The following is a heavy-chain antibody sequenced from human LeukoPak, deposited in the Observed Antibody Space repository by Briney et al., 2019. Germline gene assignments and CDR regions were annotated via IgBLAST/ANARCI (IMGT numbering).Heavy chain of an antibody. D-gene: IGHD5-24*01. J-gene: IGHJ5*02. Sequence: GESLKIFCKGSGYSFTTYWIGWVRQMPGKGLGWMGIIYPGDADTRYSPSFQGQVTISADKSISTAYLQWSSLKASDTAMYYCARSVDGYRFDPWGQGTLVTVSS. CDR2: IYPGDADT. CDR3: ARSVDGYRFDP. CDR1: GYSFTTYW. V-gene: IGHV5-51*01.